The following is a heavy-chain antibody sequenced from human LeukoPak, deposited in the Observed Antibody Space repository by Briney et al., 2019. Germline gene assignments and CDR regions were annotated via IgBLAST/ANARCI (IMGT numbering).Heavy chain of an antibody. Sequence: SQTLSLTCAISGDSVSINSAAWNWIRQSPSRGLEWLGRTYYRSKWYNDYAVSVKSRITINPDTSKNQFSLQLYSVTPEDTAVYYCVRDWDYGGKGDCFDPWGQGTLVTVSS. CDR3: VRDWDYGGKGDCFDP. CDR1: GDSVSINSAA. CDR2: TYYRSKWYN. V-gene: IGHV6-1*01. J-gene: IGHJ5*02. D-gene: IGHD4-23*01.